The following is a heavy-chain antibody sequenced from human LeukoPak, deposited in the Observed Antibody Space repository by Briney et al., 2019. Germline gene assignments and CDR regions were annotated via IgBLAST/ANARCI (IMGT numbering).Heavy chain of an antibody. D-gene: IGHD3-16*01. Sequence: GGSLRLSCAASGLTFSSYAMSWVREAPAGGLEWVSSLRGNGDTFYADSVKGRFTLSRDESRNTVYLRLNNLRVEDTAVYYCAKASWVSSADAVLWGQGTVVTVSS. J-gene: IGHJ4*02. V-gene: IGHV3-23*01. CDR2: LRGNGDT. CDR3: AKASWVSSADAVL. CDR1: GLTFSSYA.